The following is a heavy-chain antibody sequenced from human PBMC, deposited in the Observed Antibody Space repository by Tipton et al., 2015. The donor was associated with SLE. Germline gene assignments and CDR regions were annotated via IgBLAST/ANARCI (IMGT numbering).Heavy chain of an antibody. Sequence: SLRLSCAASGFTFSSYSMNWVRQAPGKGLEWVSSISSSSSYIYYADSVKGRFTISRDNAKNSLYLQMNSLRAEDTAVYYCAGFRRLGELSGGWGQGTLVTVSS. CDR1: GFTFSSYS. J-gene: IGHJ4*02. CDR2: ISSSSSYI. V-gene: IGHV3-21*01. D-gene: IGHD3-16*02. CDR3: AGFRRLGELSGG.